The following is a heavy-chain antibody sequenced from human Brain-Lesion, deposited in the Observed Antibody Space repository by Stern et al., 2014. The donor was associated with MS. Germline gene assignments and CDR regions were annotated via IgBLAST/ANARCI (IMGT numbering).Heavy chain of an antibody. Sequence: EVQLVESGGGLVQPGGSLRLSCAASGFTFSNSWMHWVRQAPGKGLVWVSRINRDGSTTTYADSVKGRFTISRDNAKNTLYLQMSSLRAEDTAVYYCTILSGTYDHWGQGTLVTVSS. D-gene: IGHD1-1*01. J-gene: IGHJ4*02. CDR3: TILSGTYDH. CDR2: INRDGSTT. CDR1: GFTFSNSW. V-gene: IGHV3-74*02.